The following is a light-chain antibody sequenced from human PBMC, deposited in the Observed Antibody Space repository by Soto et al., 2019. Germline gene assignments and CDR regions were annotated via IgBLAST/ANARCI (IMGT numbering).Light chain of an antibody. CDR2: EAS. CDR3: QQRISWPPT. CDR1: QSINFL. V-gene: IGKV3-11*01. Sequence: EIVLTQSPATLSLSPGERATVSCRASQSINFLLAWYQQKPGQSPRLLIYEASNRATGIPATFSGSGSGADFTLTISSLEPEDFAVYYCQQRISWPPTFGQGTRLEI. J-gene: IGKJ5*01.